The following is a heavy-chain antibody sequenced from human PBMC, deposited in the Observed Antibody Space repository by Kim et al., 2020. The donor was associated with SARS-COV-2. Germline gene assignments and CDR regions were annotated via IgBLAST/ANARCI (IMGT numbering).Heavy chain of an antibody. D-gene: IGHD6-19*01. Sequence: GGSLRLFCAASGFTFDDYGMSWVRQAPGKGLEWVSGINWNGGSTGYADSVKGRFTISRDNAKNSLYLQMNSLRAEDTALYHCATWGIAVAGDYYGMDVWGQGTTVTVSS. J-gene: IGHJ6*02. CDR1: GFTFDDYG. CDR2: INWNGGST. CDR3: ATWGIAVAGDYYGMDV. V-gene: IGHV3-20*01.